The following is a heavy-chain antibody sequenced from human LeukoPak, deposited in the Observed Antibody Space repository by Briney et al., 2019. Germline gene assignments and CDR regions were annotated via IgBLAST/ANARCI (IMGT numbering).Heavy chain of an antibody. CDR1: GGTFSSYA. CDR3: ARVNWGLYYFDY. CDR2: IIPIFGTA. Sequence: SVTVSCKASGGTFSSYAISWVRQAPGQGLEWMGGIIPIFGTANYAQKFQGRVTITADESTSTAYMELSSLRSEDTAVYYCARVNWGLYYFDYWGQGTLVTVSS. J-gene: IGHJ4*02. V-gene: IGHV1-69*13. D-gene: IGHD7-27*01.